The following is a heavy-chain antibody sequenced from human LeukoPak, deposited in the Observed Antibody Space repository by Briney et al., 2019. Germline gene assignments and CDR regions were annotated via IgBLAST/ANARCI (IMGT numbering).Heavy chain of an antibody. Sequence: PSETLSLTCAVYGGSFSGYYWSWVRQAPGKGLEWVANIKQDGSEKYYVDSVKGRFTISRDNAKNSLYLQMNSLRAEDTAVYYCARDLIFDCSSTSCYQRIYYYYGMDVWGQGTTVTVSS. CDR3: ARDLIFDCSSTSCYQRIYYYYGMDV. CDR1: GGSFSGYY. J-gene: IGHJ6*02. D-gene: IGHD2-2*01. CDR2: IKQDGSEK. V-gene: IGHV3-7*01.